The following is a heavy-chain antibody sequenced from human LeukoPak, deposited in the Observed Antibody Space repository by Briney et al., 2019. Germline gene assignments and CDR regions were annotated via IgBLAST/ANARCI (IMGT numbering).Heavy chain of an antibody. D-gene: IGHD3-16*02. CDR1: GLTFSSYG. CDR3: AKDATVTLDY. CDR2: IRYDGSNK. Sequence: GGSLRLSCAASGLTFSSYGMHWVRQAPGKGLEWVAFIRYDGSNKYYADSVKGRFTISRDNSKNTLYLQMNSLRAEDTAVYYCAKDATVTLDYWGQGTLVTVSS. V-gene: IGHV3-30*02. J-gene: IGHJ4*02.